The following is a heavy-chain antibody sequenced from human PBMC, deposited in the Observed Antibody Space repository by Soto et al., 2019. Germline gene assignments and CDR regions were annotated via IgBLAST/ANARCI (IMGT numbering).Heavy chain of an antibody. CDR3: ASWHEREHAYDV. CDR1: GLTVSGTKY. V-gene: IGHV3-53*01. J-gene: IGHJ3*01. Sequence: DVQLVESGGGLSQPGASLRLSCAAFGLTVSGTKYVAWVRQAPGKGLEWVSALYDVFGSFYADSVKGRFTTSSDRSKSTVYLQMNDLRPDDTAVYYCASWHEREHAYDVWGQGTTVIVSS. CDR2: LYDVFGS. D-gene: IGHD1-1*01.